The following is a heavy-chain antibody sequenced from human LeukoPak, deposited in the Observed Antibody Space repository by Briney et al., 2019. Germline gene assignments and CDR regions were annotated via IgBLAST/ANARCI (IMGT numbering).Heavy chain of an antibody. CDR2: ISGSGSST. CDR1: GFTFSSYG. J-gene: IGHJ4*02. CDR3: ASGGQSGNYFDY. D-gene: IGHD2-15*01. Sequence: PGGSLRLSCAASGFTFSSYGMSWVRQAPGKGLEWVSAISGSGSSTYYADSVKGRFTISRDNSKNTLYLQMNSLRAEDTAVYYCASGGQSGNYFDYWGQGTLVTVSS. V-gene: IGHV3-23*01.